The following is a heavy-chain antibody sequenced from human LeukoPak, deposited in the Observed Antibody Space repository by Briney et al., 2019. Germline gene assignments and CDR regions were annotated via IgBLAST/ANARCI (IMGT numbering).Heavy chain of an antibody. CDR3: ARVKQRLGRLLGRDTTYYYFYHMDV. CDR2: IYSGGST. V-gene: IGHV3-53*01. D-gene: IGHD6-25*01. J-gene: IGHJ6*03. Sequence: GGSLRLSCAASGFTVSSNYLSWSRQPPGKVLEWVSVIYSGGSTYYADSVKGRFTISRDNSKNTLYLQMNSLRAEDTAVYYCARVKQRLGRLLGRDTTYYYFYHMDVWGNGTTVTVSS. CDR1: GFTVSSNY.